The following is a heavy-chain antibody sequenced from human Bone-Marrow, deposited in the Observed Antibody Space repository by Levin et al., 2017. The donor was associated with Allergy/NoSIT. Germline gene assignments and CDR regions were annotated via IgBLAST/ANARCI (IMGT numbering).Heavy chain of an antibody. V-gene: IGHV3-64D*06. J-gene: IGHJ4*02. CDR2: IGSDGGYT. Sequence: PGGSLRLSCSASGFTVSSYAMYWVRQAPGKGLDYVSAIGSDGGYTYYADSVQGRFTISRDSSKNTLYLQMSSLRTEDTAVYYCARKSVFTPKVYFDYWGEGTLVTVSS. CDR1: GFTVSSYA. CDR3: ARKSVFTPKVYFDY.